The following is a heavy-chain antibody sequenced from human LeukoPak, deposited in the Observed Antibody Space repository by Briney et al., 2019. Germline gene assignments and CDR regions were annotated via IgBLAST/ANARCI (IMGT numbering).Heavy chain of an antibody. V-gene: IGHV3-48*01. CDR3: ARLVYDYVWGSYRYNGNHFDY. D-gene: IGHD3-16*02. J-gene: IGHJ4*02. CDR1: RFTFSTSD. CDR2: IAGSSSVI. Sequence: GGSLRLSCAASRFTFSTSDMNWVRQAPGRGLEWISYIAGSSSVIYYADSVKGRFTISRDNAKNSLYLQMNSLRADDTAVYYCARLVYDYVWGSYRYNGNHFDYWGQGTLVTVSS.